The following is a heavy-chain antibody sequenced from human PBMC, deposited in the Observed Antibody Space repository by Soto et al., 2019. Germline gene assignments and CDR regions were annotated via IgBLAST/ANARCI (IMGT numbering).Heavy chain of an antibody. CDR1: GGSISSGGYY. D-gene: IGHD3-10*01. CDR3: ARSPAITMVRGVFDY. J-gene: IGHJ4*02. V-gene: IGHV4-31*03. Sequence: HSETLSLTCTVSGGSISSGGYYWSWIRQHPGKGLEWIGYIYYSGSTYYNPSLKSRVTISVDTSKNQFSLKLSSVTAADTAVYYCARSPAITMVRGVFDYWGQGTLVTVSS. CDR2: IYYSGST.